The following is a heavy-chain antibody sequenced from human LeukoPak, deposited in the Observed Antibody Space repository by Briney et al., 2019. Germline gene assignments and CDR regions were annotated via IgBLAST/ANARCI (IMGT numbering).Heavy chain of an antibody. CDR1: GFTFSDYD. V-gene: IGHV3-13*01. Sequence: GGSLRLSCAASGFTFSDYDMHWVRQATGKGLEWVSAIGTAGDTYYTGSVKGRFTISRENAKNSLYLQMNSLRAGDTAVYYCARVAKERVGGVYYFDYWGQGTPVTVSS. J-gene: IGHJ4*02. CDR2: IGTAGDT. CDR3: ARVAKERVGGVYYFDY. D-gene: IGHD1-1*01.